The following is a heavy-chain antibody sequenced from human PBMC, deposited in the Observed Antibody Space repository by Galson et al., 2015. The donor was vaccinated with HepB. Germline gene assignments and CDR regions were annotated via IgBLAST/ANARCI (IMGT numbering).Heavy chain of an antibody. CDR3: ARDELRFGELPFDY. J-gene: IGHJ4*02. Sequence: SCKASGYTFTSYAMHWVRQAPGQRLEWMGWINDGNGNTKYSQKFQGRVTITRDTSASTAYMELSSLRSEDTAVYYCARDELRFGELPFDYWGQGTLVTVSS. CDR2: INDGNGNT. V-gene: IGHV1-3*01. D-gene: IGHD3-10*01. CDR1: GYTFTSYA.